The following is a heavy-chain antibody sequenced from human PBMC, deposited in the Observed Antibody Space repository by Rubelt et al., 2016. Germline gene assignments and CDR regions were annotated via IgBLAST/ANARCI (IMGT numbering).Heavy chain of an antibody. V-gene: IGHV3-21*06. D-gene: IGHD3-3*01. CDR2: IVYSGDSQ. CDR3: ARDGSEWSRDY. CDR1: GFTFGSYA. Sequence: VQLVESGGGVVQPGRSLRLSCAASGFTFGSYAMTWIRQAPGKGLEWVSTIVYSGDSQYYADSEKGRFTISRDNTRNSLFLQMKRLRADDTAIYYCARDGSEWSRDYWGQGTLVTVSS. J-gene: IGHJ4*02.